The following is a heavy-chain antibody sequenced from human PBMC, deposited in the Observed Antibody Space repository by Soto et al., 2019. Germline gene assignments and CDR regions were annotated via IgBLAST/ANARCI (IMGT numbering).Heavy chain of an antibody. J-gene: IGHJ6*02. Sequence: GGSLRLSCAASGFTFSSYSMNWVRQAPGKGLEWVSSISSSSSYIYYADSVKGRFTISRDNAKNSLYLQMNSLRAEDTAVYYCARETYYYDSSGYYHNYYYYGMDVWGQGTTVTVSS. V-gene: IGHV3-21*01. CDR2: ISSSSSYI. D-gene: IGHD3-22*01. CDR3: ARETYYYDSSGYYHNYYYYGMDV. CDR1: GFTFSSYS.